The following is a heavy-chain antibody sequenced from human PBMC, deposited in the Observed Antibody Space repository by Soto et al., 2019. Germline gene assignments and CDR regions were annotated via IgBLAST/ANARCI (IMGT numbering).Heavy chain of an antibody. V-gene: IGHV1-8*01. J-gene: IGHJ5*02. D-gene: IGHD2-2*01. CDR2: MNPNSGNT. CDR3: ARVVPGAEAWFGP. Sequence: DASVKVSCKASGYTFTSYDINWVRQATGQGLEWMGWMNPNSGNTGYAQKFQGRVTMTRNTSISTAYMELSSLRSEDTAVYYCARVVPGAEAWFGPWGQGTMVTVSS. CDR1: GYTFTSYD.